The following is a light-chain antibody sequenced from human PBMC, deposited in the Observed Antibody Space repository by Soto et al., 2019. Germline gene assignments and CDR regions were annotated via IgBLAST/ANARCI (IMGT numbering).Light chain of an antibody. V-gene: IGKV1-8*01. J-gene: IGKJ4*01. CDR2: TAS. CDR3: QQYFSYPLI. CDR1: QGISRH. Sequence: AIRMPQSPSSFSASTGDRVTITCRASQGISRHLAWYQVKPGKAPRLLIYTASYLESGVPSRFNGGASGADFSLTVSSLQSEDFAVYYCQQYFSYPLIFGGGTKVEIK.